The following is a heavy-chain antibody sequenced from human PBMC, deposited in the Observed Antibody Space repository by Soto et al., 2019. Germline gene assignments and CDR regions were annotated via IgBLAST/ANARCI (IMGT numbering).Heavy chain of an antibody. CDR3: TTGAMFGRNLHHSSGIDV. Sequence: SPTLSLTCAISGESVASKSAAWNWIRQSPSRGLERLGRTYYRSKWYTDYAESVKSRITINPDTSKNQVSLQLKSVTPEDTAVYYRTTGAMFGRNLHHSSGIDVCGQATSGTRSS. J-gene: IGHJ6*02. CDR2: TYYRSKWYT. V-gene: IGHV6-1*01. D-gene: IGHD3-3*02. CDR1: GESVASKSAA.